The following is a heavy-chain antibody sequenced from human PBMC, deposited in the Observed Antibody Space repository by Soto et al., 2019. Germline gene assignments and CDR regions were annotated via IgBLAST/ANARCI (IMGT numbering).Heavy chain of an antibody. J-gene: IGHJ5*02. V-gene: IGHV2-5*01. CDR3: ARLYSSGWSSRGWHWFDP. CDR2: IYWNDDK. CDR1: GFSLSTSGVG. D-gene: IGHD6-19*01. Sequence: ESGPTLVNPTQTLTLTCTFSGFSLSTSGVGVGWIRQPPGKALEWLALIYWNDDKRYSPSLKSRLTITKDTSKNQVVLTMTNMDPVDTATYYCARLYSSGWSSRGWHWFDPWGQGTLVTVSS.